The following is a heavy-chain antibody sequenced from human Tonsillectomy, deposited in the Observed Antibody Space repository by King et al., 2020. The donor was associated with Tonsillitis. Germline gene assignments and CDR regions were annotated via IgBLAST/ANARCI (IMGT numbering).Heavy chain of an antibody. D-gene: IGHD2-2*01. V-gene: IGHV3-53*01. Sequence: VQLVESGGGLIQPGGSLRLSCAASGFTVSSNYMSWVRQAPGKGLEWVSVIYSGGSTYYADSVKGRFTISRDNSMNTLYLQMNSLRAEDTAVYYCAGAGVPAASWAFDIWGQGTMVTVSS. J-gene: IGHJ3*02. CDR1: GFTVSSNY. CDR3: AGAGVPAASWAFDI. CDR2: IYSGGST.